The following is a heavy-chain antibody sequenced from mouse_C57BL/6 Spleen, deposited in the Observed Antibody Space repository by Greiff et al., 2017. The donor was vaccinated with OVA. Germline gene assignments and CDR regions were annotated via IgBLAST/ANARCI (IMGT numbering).Heavy chain of an antibody. Sequence: QVQLQQPGAELVKPGASVKLSCKASGYTFTSYWMHWVKQRPGQGLEWIGMIHPNSGSTNYNEKFKSKATLTVDKSSSTAYMQLSSLTSEDSAVYYCARHLLITTVRYFDYWGQGTTLTVSS. CDR3: ARHLLITTVRYFDY. J-gene: IGHJ2*01. V-gene: IGHV1-64*01. CDR1: GYTFTSYW. CDR2: IHPNSGST. D-gene: IGHD1-1*01.